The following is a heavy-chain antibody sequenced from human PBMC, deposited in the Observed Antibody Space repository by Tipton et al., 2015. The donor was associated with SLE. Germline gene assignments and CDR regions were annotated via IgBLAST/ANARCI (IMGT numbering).Heavy chain of an antibody. V-gene: IGHV4-59*11. CDR2: IHYSRDI. CDR3: ARGSVVADDY. J-gene: IGHJ4*02. D-gene: IGHD2-15*01. Sequence: LRLSCTVSGASISSHYWNWIRQPPGKGLEWIGYIHYSRDINYNPSLKSRAAISIDTSKNQLSLKSTSVTAADTAVYYCARGSVVADDYWGQGTLVTVSS. CDR1: GASISSHY.